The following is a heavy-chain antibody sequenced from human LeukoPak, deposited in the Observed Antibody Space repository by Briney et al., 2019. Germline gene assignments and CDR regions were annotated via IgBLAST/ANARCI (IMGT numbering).Heavy chain of an antibody. CDR2: ISSSGSTI. V-gene: IGHV3-48*03. CDR1: GFTFSSYE. CDR3: AKVPDYYGSGRYH. Sequence: GGSLRLSCAVSGFTFSSYEMNWVRQAPGKGLEWVSYISSSGSTIYYADSVKGRFTISRDNAKNSLYLQMNSLRAEDTAVYYCAKVPDYYGSGRYHWGQGTLVTVSS. D-gene: IGHD3-10*01. J-gene: IGHJ4*02.